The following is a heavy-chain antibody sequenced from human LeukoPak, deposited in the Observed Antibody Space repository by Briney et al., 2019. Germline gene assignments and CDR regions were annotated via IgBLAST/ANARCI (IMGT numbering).Heavy chain of an antibody. CDR3: ARAGNDIVVVPAALHWFDP. CDR2: IYHSGST. V-gene: IGHV4-4*02. D-gene: IGHD2-2*02. CDR1: GGSISSSNW. J-gene: IGHJ5*02. Sequence: SETLSLTCAVSGGSISSSNWWSWVSQPPGKGLEWIGEIYHSGSTNYNPSLKSRVTISVDKSKNQFSLKLSSVTAADTAVYYCARAGNDIVVVPAALHWFDPWGQGTLVTVSS.